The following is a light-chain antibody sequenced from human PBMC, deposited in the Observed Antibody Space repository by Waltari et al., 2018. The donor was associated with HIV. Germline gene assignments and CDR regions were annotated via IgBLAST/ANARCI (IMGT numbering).Light chain of an antibody. CDR2: EVS. V-gene: IGLV2-14*01. J-gene: IGLJ2*01. CDR3: SSYTSSSTLV. CDR1: SSDVGGFNY. Sequence: QSALTQPASVSGSPGQSLTISCTGTSSDVGGFNYVSWYQQHPGKAPKLMIYEVSNGPSGVYNRFSGSKSGNTASLTISGLQAEDEADYDCSSYTSSSTLVFGGGTKLTVL.